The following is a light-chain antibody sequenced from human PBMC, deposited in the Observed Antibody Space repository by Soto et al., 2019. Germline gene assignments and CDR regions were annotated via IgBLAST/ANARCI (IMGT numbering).Light chain of an antibody. J-gene: IGKJ2*01. CDR1: QSISSY. Sequence: DLQMTQSPSSLSASVGDRVTITCRASQSISSYLNWYQQKPGKAPKLLIYAASSLQSGFPSRFSGSGSGTDFTLTISSLQPEEFATYYCQQTYSTPPSFGQVTKLELQ. CDR2: AAS. V-gene: IGKV1-39*01. CDR3: QQTYSTPPS.